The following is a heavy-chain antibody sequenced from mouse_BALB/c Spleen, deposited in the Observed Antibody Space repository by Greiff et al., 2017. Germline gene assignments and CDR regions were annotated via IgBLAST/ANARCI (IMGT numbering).Heavy chain of an antibody. CDR3: ARNYGNYSPYRYFDV. J-gene: IGHJ1*01. Sequence: QVTLKVSGPGILQPSQTLSLTCSFSGFSLSTSGMGVSWIRQPSGKGLEWLAHIYWDDDKRYNPSLKSRLTISKDTSRNQVFLKITSVDTADTATYYCARNYGNYSPYRYFDVWGAGTTVTVSS. V-gene: IGHV8-12*01. CDR1: GFSLSTSGMG. D-gene: IGHD2-1*01. CDR2: IYWDDDK.